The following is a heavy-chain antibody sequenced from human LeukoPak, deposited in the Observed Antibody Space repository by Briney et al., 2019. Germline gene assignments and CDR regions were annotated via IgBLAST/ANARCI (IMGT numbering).Heavy chain of an antibody. CDR1: GFSLSTSGMC. CDR2: IDWDDDK. J-gene: IGHJ4*02. D-gene: IGHD6-19*01. CDR3: AHAGFQTVAGTGSTFDY. Sequence: SGPALVKPTQTLTLTCTFSGFSLSTSGMCVSWIRQPPGKALEWLARIDWDDDKYYSTSLKTRLTISKDTSKNQVVLTMTNMDPVDTATYYCAHAGFQTVAGTGSTFDYWGQGTLVTVSS. V-gene: IGHV2-70*11.